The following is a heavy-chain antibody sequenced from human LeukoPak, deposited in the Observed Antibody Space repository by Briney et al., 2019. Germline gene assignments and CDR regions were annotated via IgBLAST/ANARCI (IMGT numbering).Heavy chain of an antibody. CDR1: GFTVSSNY. V-gene: IGHV3-53*01. CDR2: IYSGGST. CDR3: ARGGGSSWTGYYYYGMDV. Sequence: GGSLRLSCAASGFTVSSNYMSWVRQAPGKGLEWVSVIYSGGSTYYADSVKGRFTISRGNSKNTLYLQMNSLRAEDTAVYYCARGGGSSWTGYYYYGMDVWGQGTTVTVSS. J-gene: IGHJ6*02. D-gene: IGHD6-13*01.